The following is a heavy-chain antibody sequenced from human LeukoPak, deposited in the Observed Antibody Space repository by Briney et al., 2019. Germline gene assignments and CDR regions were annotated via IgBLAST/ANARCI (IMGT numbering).Heavy chain of an antibody. Sequence: GGSLRLSCAASGFTFDDSVMSWVRQAPGKGLEWVSGINWYGGSSDYADSVKGRFTLPRDNAKNSLYLQMNSLRAEDTALYYCAKGGYYDLDAFDIWGQGTMVTVSS. CDR3: AKGGYYDLDAFDI. J-gene: IGHJ3*02. D-gene: IGHD1-26*01. V-gene: IGHV3-20*04. CDR2: INWYGGSS. CDR1: GFTFDDSV.